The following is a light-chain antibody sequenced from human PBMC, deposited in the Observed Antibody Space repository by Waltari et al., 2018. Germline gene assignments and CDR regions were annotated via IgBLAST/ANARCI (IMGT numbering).Light chain of an antibody. J-gene: IGLJ2*01. CDR1: KLGDKY. V-gene: IGLV3-1*01. CDR3: QTWDSNTVV. Sequence: SYDLTQPPSVSASPGQTASIACFGAKLGDKYVSWYQQKPGQSPVLVIHQDTKRPSVIPVRFSASNSGNTATLTVSETQAVDEASYYCQTWDSNTVVFGGGTTLTVL. CDR2: QDT.